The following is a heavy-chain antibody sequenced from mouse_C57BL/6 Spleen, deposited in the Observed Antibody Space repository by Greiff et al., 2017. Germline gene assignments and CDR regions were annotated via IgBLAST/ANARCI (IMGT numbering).Heavy chain of an antibody. Sequence: QVQLQQPGAELVKPGASVKMSCKASGYTFTSYWITWVKQRPGQGLEWIGDIYPGSGSTNYNEKFKSKATLTVDTSSSTAYMQLSSLTSEDSAVYYGAREGITTVVATPFGYWGQGTTLTVSS. CDR2: IYPGSGST. CDR3: AREGITTVVATPFGY. CDR1: GYTFTSYW. D-gene: IGHD1-1*01. J-gene: IGHJ2*01. V-gene: IGHV1-55*01.